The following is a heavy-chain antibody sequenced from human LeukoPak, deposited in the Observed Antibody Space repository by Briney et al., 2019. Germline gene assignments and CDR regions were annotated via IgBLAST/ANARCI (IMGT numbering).Heavy chain of an antibody. V-gene: IGHV3-23*01. CDR3: ATSSGGYCSSTSCYAHY. Sequence: GGSLRLSCAASGFTFSSYAMSWVRQAPGKGLEWVSAISGSGGSTYYADSVKGQFTISRDNSKNTLYLQMNSLRAEDTAVYYCATSSGGYCSSTSCYAHYWGQGTLVTVSS. CDR2: ISGSGGST. CDR1: GFTFSSYA. J-gene: IGHJ4*02. D-gene: IGHD2-2*01.